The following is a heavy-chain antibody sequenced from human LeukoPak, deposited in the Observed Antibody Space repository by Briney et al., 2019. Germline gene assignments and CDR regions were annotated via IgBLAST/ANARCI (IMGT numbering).Heavy chain of an antibody. D-gene: IGHD1-26*01. CDR3: ARGRGGSW. V-gene: IGHV3-48*03. Sequence: GGSLRLSCAASGXTFXSXXXNXVXXAPXXXXXWVSYISSNGSTIYYADSVKGRFTISRDNAENSLYLQMNSLRAEDTAVYYCARGRGGSWWGQGTLVTVSS. CDR2: ISSNGSTI. CDR1: GXTFXSXX. J-gene: IGHJ4*02.